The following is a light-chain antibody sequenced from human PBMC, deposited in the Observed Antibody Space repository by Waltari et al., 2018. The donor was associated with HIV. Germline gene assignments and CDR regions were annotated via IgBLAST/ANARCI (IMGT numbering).Light chain of an antibody. J-gene: IGKJ1*01. CDR2: AAS. Sequence: DIQMTQSPSSLSASVGDRVTITCRASQGIRNDLGWLQQKPGKAPTRLIYAASSLQSGVPSSFSSIVSGTEFPLTVISLHPEYFAPYYGLQPNAYPWTFVQWTKVEIK. CDR3: LQPNAYPWT. V-gene: IGKV1-17*01. CDR1: QGIRND.